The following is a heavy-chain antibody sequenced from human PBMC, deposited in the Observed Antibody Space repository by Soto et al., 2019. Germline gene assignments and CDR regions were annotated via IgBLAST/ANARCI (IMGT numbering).Heavy chain of an antibody. Sequence: QVQLVQSGAEVKKPGASVKVSCKASGYTFTNYYMHWVRQAPGQGLEWMGIINPSGGSTTYAQKFQGRVTMTRDTSTSTVYMELSSLRSEDTAVYYCVRGFSSGWPFGYWGQGTPVTVSS. CDR1: GYTFTNYY. D-gene: IGHD6-19*01. CDR3: VRGFSSGWPFGY. CDR2: INPSGGST. V-gene: IGHV1-46*01. J-gene: IGHJ4*02.